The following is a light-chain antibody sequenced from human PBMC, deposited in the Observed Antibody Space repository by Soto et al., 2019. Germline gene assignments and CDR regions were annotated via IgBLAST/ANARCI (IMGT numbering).Light chain of an antibody. CDR1: QSVSGNS. Sequence: EIVLTQSPGPLSLSPGDGATLSCRASQSVSGNSLAWYQQKPGQAPRLLIYGASTRATGIPDKFSGSGSGTDFTLTISRLEPEDFAVYYGQQYSSSPYTFGQGTNLEIK. CDR3: QQYSSSPYT. V-gene: IGKV3-20*01. J-gene: IGKJ2*01. CDR2: GAS.